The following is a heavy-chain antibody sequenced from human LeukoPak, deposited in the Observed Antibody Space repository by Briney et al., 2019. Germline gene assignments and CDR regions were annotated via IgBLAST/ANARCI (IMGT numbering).Heavy chain of an antibody. J-gene: IGHJ4*02. D-gene: IGHD3-22*01. V-gene: IGHV3-23*01. Sequence: GGSLRLSCAASGFTFSSYAMSWVRQAPGKGLKWVSTINDNGAGTYYADSVKGRFTISRDNSKNTLYLQMNSLTAEDTAVYYCAKAEDYYDTSGYFSFDSWGQGTLVTVSS. CDR3: AKAEDYYDTSGYFSFDS. CDR1: GFTFSSYA. CDR2: INDNGAGT.